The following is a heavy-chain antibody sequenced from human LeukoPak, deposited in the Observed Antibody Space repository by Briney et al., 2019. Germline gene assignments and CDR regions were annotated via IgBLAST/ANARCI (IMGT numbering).Heavy chain of an antibody. V-gene: IGHV1-2*02. CDR2: INPNRGGT. D-gene: IGHD5-18*01. J-gene: IGHJ4*02. CDR3: ASGYRFRN. Sequence: GASVKVSCKASGYPFTDYYMHWVRQAPGQGLEWMGWINPNRGGTDYAQKFQGRVTMTRDTSISPAYMELSRLRYDDTAVYYCASGYRFRNWGQGTLVTVSS. CDR1: GYPFTDYY.